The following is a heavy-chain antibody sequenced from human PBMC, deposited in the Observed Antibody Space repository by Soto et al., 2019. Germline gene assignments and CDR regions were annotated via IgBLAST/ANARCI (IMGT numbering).Heavy chain of an antibody. V-gene: IGHV3-30*18. D-gene: IGHD2-15*01. CDR3: AKDFFLGTRGGYPVFAF. CDR2: ISYDGSNK. J-gene: IGHJ6*01. Sequence: GSLRLSCAASGFTFMSYGVHWVRQAPGKGLEWVAVISYDGSNKYYADSVKGRFTISRDNSKNTLYLQMNSLRAEDTAVYYCAKDFFLGTRGGYPVFAFGGKGTSVPVS. CDR1: GFTFMSYG.